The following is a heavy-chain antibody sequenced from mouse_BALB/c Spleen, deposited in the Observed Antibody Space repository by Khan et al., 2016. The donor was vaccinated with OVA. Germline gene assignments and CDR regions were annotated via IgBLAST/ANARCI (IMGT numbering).Heavy chain of an antibody. D-gene: IGHD2-12*01. CDR3: APVGSYYVSFAY. CDR1: GYTFTSYV. Sequence: VQLQQSGPELVKPGASVKMSCKASGYTFTSYVMHWVKQKPGQGLEWIGYIYPFNGDTLYNEKFKDQATLTSDKSSSTAYMELSSLTSEDSAGYFCAPVGSYYVSFAYWGQGTMVTVSA. V-gene: IGHV1S136*01. J-gene: IGHJ3*01. CDR2: IYPFNGDT.